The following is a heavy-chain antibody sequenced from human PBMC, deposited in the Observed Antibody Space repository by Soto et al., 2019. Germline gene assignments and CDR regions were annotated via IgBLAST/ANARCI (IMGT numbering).Heavy chain of an antibody. CDR1: GGSISSGDYY. CDR2: IYYSGST. J-gene: IGHJ4*02. Sequence: SSETLSLTCTVSGGSISSGDYYWSWIRQHPGKGLEWIGYIYYSGSTYYNPSLKSRVTISVDTSKNQFSLKLSSVTAADTAVYYCARVSGSGSSLEYFYYWGQGTVVTVSS. V-gene: IGHV4-31*03. CDR3: ARVSGSGSSLEYFYY. D-gene: IGHD3-10*01.